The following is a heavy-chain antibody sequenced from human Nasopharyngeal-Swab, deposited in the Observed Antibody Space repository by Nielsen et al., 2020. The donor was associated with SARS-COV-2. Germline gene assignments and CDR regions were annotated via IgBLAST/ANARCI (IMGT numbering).Heavy chain of an antibody. Sequence: SETLSLTCTVSGGSISSYYWSWIRQPPGKGLEWIGYIYYSGSTNYNPSLKSRVTISVDKSKNQFSLKLSSVTAADTAVYYCARGYGSGSSVYFDYWGQGTLVTVSS. J-gene: IGHJ4*02. CDR1: GGSISSYY. CDR2: IYYSGST. V-gene: IGHV4-59*01. CDR3: ARGYGSGSSVYFDY. D-gene: IGHD3-10*01.